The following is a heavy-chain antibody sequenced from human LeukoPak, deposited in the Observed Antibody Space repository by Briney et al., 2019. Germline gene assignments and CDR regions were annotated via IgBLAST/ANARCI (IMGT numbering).Heavy chain of an antibody. CDR2: ISGSGGTT. V-gene: IGHV3-23*01. J-gene: IGHJ4*02. Sequence: PGGSLRLSCASSGLTFSSFPTTWVRQAPGKGLEWVSAISGSGGTTYYADSVKGRFTISRDNSKNTLYVQMNSLPAEDTAVYYFSKDCGYWGQGTLVTVSS. CDR3: SKDCGY. CDR1: GLTFSSFP.